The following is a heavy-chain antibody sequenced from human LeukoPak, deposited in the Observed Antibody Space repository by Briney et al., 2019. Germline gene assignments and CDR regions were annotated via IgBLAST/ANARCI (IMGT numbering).Heavy chain of an antibody. CDR3: ASSNWNYPRYVQH. CDR1: GGSISSSSYY. J-gene: IGHJ1*01. Sequence: PSETPSLTCTVSGGSISSSSYYWGWIRQPPRKGLEWIGSIYYSGSTYYNPSLKSRVTISVDTSKNQFSLKLSSVTAADTAVYYCASSNWNYPRYVQHWGQGTLVTVSS. D-gene: IGHD1-7*01. CDR2: IYYSGST. V-gene: IGHV4-39*07.